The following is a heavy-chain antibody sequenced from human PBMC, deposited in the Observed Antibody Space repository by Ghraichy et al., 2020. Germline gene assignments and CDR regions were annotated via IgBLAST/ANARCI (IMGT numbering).Heavy chain of an antibody. CDR2: IIPIFGTP. Sequence: SVQVSCTASGDTFRRSAISWVRQAPGQGFEWMGGIIPIFGTPTYAQKFQGRVTISADESATTAYMELSGPGSDDTAFYYCASPRGGGNSGLDYWGQGTLLTVSS. D-gene: IGHD4-23*01. CDR1: GDTFRRSA. CDR3: ASPRGGGNSGLDY. J-gene: IGHJ4*02. V-gene: IGHV1-69*13.